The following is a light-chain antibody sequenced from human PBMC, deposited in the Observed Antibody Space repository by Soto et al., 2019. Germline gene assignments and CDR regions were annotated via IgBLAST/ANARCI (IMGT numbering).Light chain of an antibody. CDR3: QQLNSYPLT. CDR1: QGISSY. V-gene: IGKV1-9*01. J-gene: IGKJ4*01. Sequence: DIQLTQSPSFLSASVGDRVTITCRASQGISSYLAWYQQKPGKAPKLLIYAASTLQSGVPSRFSGSGSATEFTLTISSLQPEDFATYYCQQLNSYPLTVGGGTKVDIK. CDR2: AAS.